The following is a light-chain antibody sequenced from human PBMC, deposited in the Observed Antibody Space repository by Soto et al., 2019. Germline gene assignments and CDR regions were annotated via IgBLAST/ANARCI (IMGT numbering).Light chain of an antibody. J-gene: IGKJ1*01. CDR2: DAS. CDR3: QQRSNWLWT. CDR1: QSVSSY. Sequence: EIVLTQSRATLSLSPGERATLSCRASQSVSSYLAWYQQKPGQAPRLLIYDASNRATGIPARFSGSGSGTDFTLTISSLEPEDFAVYYCQQRSNWLWTFGQGTKVDIK. V-gene: IGKV3-11*01.